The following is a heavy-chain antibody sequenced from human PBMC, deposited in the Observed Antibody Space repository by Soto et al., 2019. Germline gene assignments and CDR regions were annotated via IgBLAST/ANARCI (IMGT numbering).Heavy chain of an antibody. CDR1: GFTFSDYS. CDR2: VSSRSITT. J-gene: IGHJ4*02. V-gene: IGHV3-11*05. D-gene: IGHD2-8*01. CDR3: VRDNGGTFDY. Sequence: QVQLVESGGGSVKPGGSLRLSFAASGFTFSDYSMAWIRQAPGKGLEWVSYVSSRSITTNYADSVKGRFTISRDDARNSLYLQMNSLTAEDTAVYYCVRDNGGTFDYWGQGTLVTVSS.